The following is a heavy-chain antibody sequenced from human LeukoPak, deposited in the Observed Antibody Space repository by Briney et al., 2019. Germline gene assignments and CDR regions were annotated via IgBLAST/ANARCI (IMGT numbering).Heavy chain of an antibody. CDR1: GGSISSYY. V-gene: IGHV4-59*01. J-gene: IGHJ6*03. D-gene: IGHD1-14*01. CDR3: AREIYTANQVNPPYMDV. CDR2: IYYSGST. Sequence: PSETLSLTCTVSGGSISSYYWSWIRQPPGKGLEWIGYIYYSGSTNYNPSLKSRVTISVDTSKNQFSLKLSSVTAADTAVYYCAREIYTANQVNPPYMDVWGKGTTVTVSS.